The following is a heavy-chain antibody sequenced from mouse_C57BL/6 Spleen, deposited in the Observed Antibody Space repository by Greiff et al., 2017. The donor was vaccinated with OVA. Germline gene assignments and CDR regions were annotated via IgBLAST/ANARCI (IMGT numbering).Heavy chain of an antibody. J-gene: IGHJ2*01. CDR2: IDPEDGDT. CDR1: GFNITDYY. CDR3: TRDSSGYVKGDY. D-gene: IGHD3-2*02. V-gene: IGHV14-1*01. Sequence: VQLQQSGAELVRPGASVKLSCTASGFNITDYYMHWVKQRPEQGLEWIGRIDPEDGDTEYAPKFQGKATMTADTSSNTAYLQLSSLTSEDTAVSYCTRDSSGYVKGDYWGQGTTLTVSS.